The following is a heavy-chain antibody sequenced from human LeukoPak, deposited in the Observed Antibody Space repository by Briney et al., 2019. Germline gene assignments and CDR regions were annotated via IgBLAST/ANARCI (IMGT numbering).Heavy chain of an antibody. CDR1: GNTFTGYY. Sequence: ASVKVSCKTSGNTFTGYYLHWVRQAPGQGLEWMGWINPNSAGTNFAQQFQGRFTMTRDTSISTAYMELSSLKSDDTAVFYCSRELSGGSCYDDWGQGTLVTVSS. CDR3: SRELSGGSCYDD. D-gene: IGHD2-15*01. V-gene: IGHV1-2*02. CDR2: INPNSAGT. J-gene: IGHJ4*01.